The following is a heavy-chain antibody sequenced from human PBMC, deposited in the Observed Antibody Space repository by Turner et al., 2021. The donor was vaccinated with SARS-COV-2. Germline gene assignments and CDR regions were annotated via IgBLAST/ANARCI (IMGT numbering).Heavy chain of an antibody. J-gene: IGHJ4*02. V-gene: IGHV3-53*01. CDR1: GFTVSSNY. Sequence: EVQRGESGGGFSQPGGSRSLPCAASGFTVSSNYMSWVRQAPGKGLEWVSVIYSGGSTFYADSVKGRFTISRDNSKITLYLQMNSLRAEDTAVYYCARDLGGLRFDYWGQGTLVTVSS. CDR3: ARDLGGLRFDY. D-gene: IGHD2-15*01. CDR2: IYSGGST.